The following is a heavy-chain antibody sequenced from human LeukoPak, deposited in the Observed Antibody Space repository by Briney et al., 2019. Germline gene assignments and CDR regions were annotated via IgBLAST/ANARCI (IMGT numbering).Heavy chain of an antibody. CDR3: AKDQLYCSGGSCYIGLFDY. J-gene: IGHJ4*02. Sequence: GGSLRLSCTASGFTFSSYGMHWVPQAPGKGLEWVTFIRNDGSNKEYADSVKGRITISRDNSKNTLYLQMNCLKPEDTAVYYCAKDQLYCSGGSCYIGLFDYWGQGTLVTVSS. V-gene: IGHV3-30*02. CDR2: IRNDGSNK. CDR1: GFTFSSYG. D-gene: IGHD2-15*01.